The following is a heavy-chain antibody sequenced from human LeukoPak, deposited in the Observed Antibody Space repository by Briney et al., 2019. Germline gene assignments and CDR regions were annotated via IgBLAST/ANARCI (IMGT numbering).Heavy chain of an antibody. J-gene: IGHJ5*02. CDR1: GFTVSSNY. Sequence: PGGSLRLSCAASGFTVSSNYMSWVRQAPGKGLEWVSVIYSGGSTYYADSVKGRFTISRDNSKNTLYLQMNSLRAEDTAVYYCARFLSSWGNWFDPWGQGTLVTVSS. D-gene: IGHD6-13*01. V-gene: IGHV3-53*01. CDR3: ARFLSSWGNWFDP. CDR2: IYSGGST.